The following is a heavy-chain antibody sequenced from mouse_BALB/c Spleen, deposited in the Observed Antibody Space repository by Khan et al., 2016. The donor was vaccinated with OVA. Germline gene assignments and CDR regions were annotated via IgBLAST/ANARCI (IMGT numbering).Heavy chain of an antibody. Sequence: VQLQQSGAELVKPGASVKLSCKASGYTFTSYYMYWVKQRPGQGLEWIGEINPGDGDTNFNEKFKIKATLTVDKSSSTSYMQLSSLTSEDSAVYYGTRSGYGTFAYWGQGTLVTVSA. CDR2: INPGDGDT. CDR3: TRSGYGTFAY. V-gene: IGHV1S81*02. CDR1: GYTFTSYY. D-gene: IGHD2-1*01. J-gene: IGHJ3*01.